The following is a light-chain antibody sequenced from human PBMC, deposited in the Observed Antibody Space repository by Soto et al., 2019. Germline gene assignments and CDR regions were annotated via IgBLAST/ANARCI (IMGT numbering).Light chain of an antibody. V-gene: IGKV3-15*01. CDR1: ETVSSH. CDR2: GAS. J-gene: IGKJ1*01. Sequence: VVMTQSPATLSVSPGDRATLSCRASETVSSHLAWYHQKPGQAPRLLMYGASTRATGIPPRFRGSGSGTAFTLTISSLQSEDSGVYYCQKYNNWPLAFGQGTKVEVK. CDR3: QKYNNWPLA.